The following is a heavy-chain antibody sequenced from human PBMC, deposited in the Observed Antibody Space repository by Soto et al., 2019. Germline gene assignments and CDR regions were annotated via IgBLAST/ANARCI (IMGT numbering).Heavy chain of an antibody. Sequence: GGSLRLSCAASGFTFSSYGMHWVRQAPGKGLEWVAVISYDGSNKYYADSVKGRFTISRDNSKNTLYLQMNSLRAEDTAVYYCAKDRGYSYGSALDYWGQGTLVTVSS. CDR3: AKDRGYSYGSALDY. CDR2: ISYDGSNK. CDR1: GFTFSSYG. D-gene: IGHD5-18*01. V-gene: IGHV3-30*18. J-gene: IGHJ4*02.